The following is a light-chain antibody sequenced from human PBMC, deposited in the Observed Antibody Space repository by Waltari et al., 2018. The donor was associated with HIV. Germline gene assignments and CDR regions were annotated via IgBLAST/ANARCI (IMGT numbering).Light chain of an antibody. CDR2: DST. V-gene: IGLV7-46*01. CDR3: LLFFGATRI. Sequence: QAAVTQEPSMTVSPGGTIILTCGSSAVPVTSKTYAYLFQQKPGQAPTTLIFDSTKRHSWTPARFSGFLLGDKAVLTLSGALSEDEAFYYCLLFFGATRIFGGGTMVTV. J-gene: IGLJ2*01. CDR1: AVPVTSKTY.